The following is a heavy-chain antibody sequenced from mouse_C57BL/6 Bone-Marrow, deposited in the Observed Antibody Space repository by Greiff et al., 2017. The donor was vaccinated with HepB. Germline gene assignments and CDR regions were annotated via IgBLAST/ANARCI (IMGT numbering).Heavy chain of an antibody. V-gene: IGHV1-61*01. CDR3: ARGSLYYSNFDY. CDR1: GYTFTSYW. Sequence: QVQLQQSGAELVRPGSSVKLSCKASGYTFTSYWMDWVKQRPGQGLEWIGNIYPSDSETHYNQKFKDKATLTVDKSSSTAYMQLSSLTSEDSAVYYCARGSLYYSNFDYWGQGTTLTVSS. J-gene: IGHJ2*01. CDR2: IYPSDSET. D-gene: IGHD2-5*01.